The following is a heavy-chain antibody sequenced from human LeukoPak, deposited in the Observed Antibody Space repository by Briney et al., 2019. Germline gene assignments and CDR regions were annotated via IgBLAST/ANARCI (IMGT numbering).Heavy chain of an antibody. CDR3: ARGPAAAGFDY. J-gene: IGHJ4*02. Sequence: SETLSLTCTVSGGSISSYYWSWIRQPPGKGLEWIGYIYYSGSTNYNPSLKSRVTISVDTSKNQFSLKLSSVTAADTAVYYCARGPAAAGFDYWGQGTLVTVSS. CDR2: IYYSGST. V-gene: IGHV4-59*01. D-gene: IGHD6-13*01. CDR1: GGSISSYY.